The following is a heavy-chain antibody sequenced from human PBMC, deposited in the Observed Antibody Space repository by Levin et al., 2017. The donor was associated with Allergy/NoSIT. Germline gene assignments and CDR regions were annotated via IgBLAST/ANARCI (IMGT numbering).Heavy chain of an antibody. CDR2: ITDSGSKT. V-gene: IGHV3-23*01. Sequence: QPGGSLRLSCAASGFTFSSYAMSWVRQTPGKGLEWVSSITDSGSKTFYTDSVKGRFTISRDKSKNTLYLQMNSLRAEDTAVYYCAKDLYTAHYYDNSGYYSNWGQGTLVTVSS. CDR1: GFTFSSYA. CDR3: AKDLYTAHYYDNSGYYSN. D-gene: IGHD3-22*01. J-gene: IGHJ4*02.